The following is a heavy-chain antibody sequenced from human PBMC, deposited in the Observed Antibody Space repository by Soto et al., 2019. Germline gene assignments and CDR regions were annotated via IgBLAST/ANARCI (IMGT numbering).Heavy chain of an antibody. D-gene: IGHD5-18*01. J-gene: IGHJ4*02. V-gene: IGHV4-30-2*01. Sequence: SETLSLTCAVSGGSISSGGYSWSWIRQPPGKGLEWIGYIYHSGSTNYNPSLKSRVTISVDTSKDQFSLKLSSVTAADTAVYYCARGGNSYGYTNYFDYWGQGTLVTVSS. CDR2: IYHSGST. CDR3: ARGGNSYGYTNYFDY. CDR1: GGSISSGGYS.